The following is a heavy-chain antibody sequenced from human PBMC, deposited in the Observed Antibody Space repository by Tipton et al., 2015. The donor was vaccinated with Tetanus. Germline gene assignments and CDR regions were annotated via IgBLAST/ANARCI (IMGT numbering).Heavy chain of an antibody. V-gene: IGHV3-33*01. D-gene: IGHD2-15*01. CDR3: AREADCSGGSCFSGDFDN. CDR2: SWYDGTDK. J-gene: IGHJ4*02. CDR1: GFIFSSYG. Sequence: CAASGFIFSSYGIHWVRQAPGKGLERVAVSWYDGTDKYYADSVKGRFTISRDNSKNTLYLQMNSLRAEDTAVYYCAREADCSGGSCFSGDFDNWGQGTQVTVSS.